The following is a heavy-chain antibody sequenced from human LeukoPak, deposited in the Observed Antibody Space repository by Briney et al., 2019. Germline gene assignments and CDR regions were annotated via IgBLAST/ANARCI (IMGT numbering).Heavy chain of an antibody. CDR1: GFPFSSYG. Sequence: GGSLRLSCVASGFPFSSYGMNWVRQAPGKGLEWVSSISSSRSYIYYADSVKGRFTISRDNAKNSLYLQMNSLRAEDTAVYYCAKDSVRYCSSTSCYFVAFDIWGQGTMVTVSS. J-gene: IGHJ3*02. V-gene: IGHV3-21*04. D-gene: IGHD2-2*01. CDR2: ISSSRSYI. CDR3: AKDSVRYCSSTSCYFVAFDI.